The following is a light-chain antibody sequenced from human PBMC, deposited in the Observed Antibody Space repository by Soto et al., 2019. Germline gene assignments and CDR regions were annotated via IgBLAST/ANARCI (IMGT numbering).Light chain of an antibody. J-gene: IGLJ1*01. CDR2: EVS. CDR1: SSDVGGYNY. CDR3: SSYTSSTNIV. V-gene: IGLV2-14*01. Sequence: QSVRSQPASVSWSPGHSITISCTGTSSDVGGYNYVSWYQQHPGKAPKLMIYEVSNRPSGVSNRFSGSKSGNTASLTISGLQAEEEADYYCSSYTSSTNIVFGTGTKVTVL.